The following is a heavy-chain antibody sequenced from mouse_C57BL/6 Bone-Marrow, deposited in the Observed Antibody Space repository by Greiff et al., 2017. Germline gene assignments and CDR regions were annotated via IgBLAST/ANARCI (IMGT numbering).Heavy chain of an antibody. CDR2: IDPSDSDT. V-gene: IGHV1-52*01. CDR1: GYTFTSYW. CDR3: ARWGFAY. Sequence: VQLQQPGAELVRPGSSVKLSCKASGYTFTSYWMHWVKQRPIQGLEWIGNIDPSDSDTHYNQKFKDKATLTVHKSSSTAYMQLSSLTSEDSAVYFCARWGFAYWGQGTLVSVSA. J-gene: IGHJ3*01.